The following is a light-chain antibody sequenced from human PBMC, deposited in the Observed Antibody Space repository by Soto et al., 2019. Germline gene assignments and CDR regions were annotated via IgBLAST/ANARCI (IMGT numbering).Light chain of an antibody. CDR1: SSNIGGNS. CDR3: GSWDSSLSAYV. J-gene: IGLJ1*01. CDR2: DDN. Sequence: QSVLTQDPSVSPTTGQKGTISCSGSSSNIGGNSVSWYQQLPGTAPKLLIYDDNKRPSGIPDRFSGSKSGTSATLGITGFQTGDEADYYCGSWDSSLSAYVFGTGTKVTVL. V-gene: IGLV1-51*01.